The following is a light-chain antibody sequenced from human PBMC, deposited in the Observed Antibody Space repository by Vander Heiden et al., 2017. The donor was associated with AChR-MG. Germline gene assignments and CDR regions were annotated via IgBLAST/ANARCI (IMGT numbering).Light chain of an antibody. CDR2: GAS. Sequence: EIVLTQSPGTLSLSPGERATLSCRASQSVSTSLAWFQQKPGQAPRLIIYGASSRTAGFPDRFSGSGSGTDFTLTISRLEPEDFAVYFCQQYVSSPSITFGQWTRLEIK. V-gene: IGKV3-20*01. CDR3: QQYVSSPSIT. CDR1: QSVSTS. J-gene: IGKJ5*01.